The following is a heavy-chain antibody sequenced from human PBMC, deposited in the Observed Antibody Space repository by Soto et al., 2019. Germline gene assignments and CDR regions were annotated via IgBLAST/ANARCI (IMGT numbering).Heavy chain of an antibody. V-gene: IGHV3-11*06. CDR2: ISSSSSYT. J-gene: IGHJ4*02. CDR3: ARDGDYGKNDY. D-gene: IGHD4-17*01. CDR1: GFTFSDYY. Sequence: QVQLVESGGGLVKPGGSLRLSCAASGFTFSDYYMTWIRQAPGKGLEWVSYISSSSSYTNYADSVKGRFTISRDYAKNSLYLQMNSLRADDTAVYYCARDGDYGKNDYWGQGTLVTVSS.